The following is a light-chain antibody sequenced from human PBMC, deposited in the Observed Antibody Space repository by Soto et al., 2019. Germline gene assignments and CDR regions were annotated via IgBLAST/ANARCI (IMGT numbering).Light chain of an antibody. V-gene: IGKV3-20*01. Sequence: EIVLTQSPGTLSLSPGDRATLSCWASQSITSTYLAWYQKKPAQAPRHLMYGVSFRATGIPDRFSGSGSGTDFTLTISRLEPEDFAVYYCQQYGSSHHPTTFGQGTRLEVK. CDR1: QSITSTY. J-gene: IGKJ5*01. CDR3: QQYGSSHHPTT. CDR2: GVS.